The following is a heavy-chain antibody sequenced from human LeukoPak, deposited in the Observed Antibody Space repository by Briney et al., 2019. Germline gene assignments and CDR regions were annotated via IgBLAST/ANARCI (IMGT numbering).Heavy chain of an antibody. J-gene: IGHJ6*04. CDR1: GGSFSGYY. CDR2: INHSGST. D-gene: IGHD5-12*01. Sequence: PSETLSLTCAVYGGSFSGYYWSWIRQPPGKGLEWIGEINHSGSTNYNPSLKSRVTIPVDTSKNQFSLKLSSVTAADTAVYYCARGEDAVATIFYYYYYGMDVWGKGTTVTVSS. V-gene: IGHV4-34*01. CDR3: ARGEDAVATIFYYYYYGMDV.